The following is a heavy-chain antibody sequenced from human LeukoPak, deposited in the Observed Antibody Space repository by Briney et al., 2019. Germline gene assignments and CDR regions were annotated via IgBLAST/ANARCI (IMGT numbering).Heavy chain of an antibody. Sequence: SETLSLTCAVYGGSFSGYYWSWIRQPPGKGLEWIGEINHSGSTNYNPSLKSRVTISVDTSKNQFSLKLSSVTAAETAVYYCAGGDYCSGTSCHLNAVDIWGQGTMVTVS. V-gene: IGHV4-34*01. J-gene: IGHJ3*02. CDR2: INHSGST. CDR1: GGSFSGYY. D-gene: IGHD2-2*01. CDR3: AGGDYCSGTSCHLNAVDI.